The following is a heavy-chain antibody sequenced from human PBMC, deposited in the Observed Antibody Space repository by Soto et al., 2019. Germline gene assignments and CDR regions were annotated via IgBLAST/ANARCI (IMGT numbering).Heavy chain of an antibody. D-gene: IGHD6-19*01. CDR3: ARHRRHWLVRCYSYGMDV. J-gene: IGHJ6*02. V-gene: IGHV1-2*02. Sequence: ASVKVSCKASGYTFTGYYMHWVRQAPGQGLEWMGWINPNSGGTNYAQKFQGRVTMTRDTSISTTYMELSRLRSDDTAVYYCARHRRHWLVRCYSYGMDVWGQGTTVTGS. CDR1: GYTFTGYY. CDR2: INPNSGGT.